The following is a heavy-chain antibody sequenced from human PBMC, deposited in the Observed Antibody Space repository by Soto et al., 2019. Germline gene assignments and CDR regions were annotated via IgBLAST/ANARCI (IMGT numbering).Heavy chain of an antibody. CDR1: GGSISSSSYY. Sequence: QLQLQESGPGLVKPSETLSLTCTVSGGSISSSSYYWGWIRQPPGKGLEWIGSIYYSGSTYYNPSLKSRVTISVDTSKNQFSLKLSSVTAADTAVYYCARGGETAGWYFDYWGQGTLVTVSS. CDR3: ARGGETAGWYFDY. CDR2: IYYSGST. J-gene: IGHJ4*02. V-gene: IGHV4-39*01. D-gene: IGHD2-15*01.